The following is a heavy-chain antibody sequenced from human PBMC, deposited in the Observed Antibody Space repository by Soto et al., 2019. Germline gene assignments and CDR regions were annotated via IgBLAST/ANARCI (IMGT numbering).Heavy chain of an antibody. CDR2: MNPNSGNT. CDR3: ARAIRGYSGYDDYYYYMDV. J-gene: IGHJ6*03. Sequence: QVQLVQSGAEVKKPGASVKVSCKASGYTFTSYDINWVRQATGQGLEWMGWMNPNSGNTGYAQKFQGRVTMTMNTSISTAYMELSSLRSEDTAVYYWARAIRGYSGYDDYYYYMDVWGKGTTVTVSS. D-gene: IGHD5-12*01. CDR1: GYTFTSYD. V-gene: IGHV1-8*01.